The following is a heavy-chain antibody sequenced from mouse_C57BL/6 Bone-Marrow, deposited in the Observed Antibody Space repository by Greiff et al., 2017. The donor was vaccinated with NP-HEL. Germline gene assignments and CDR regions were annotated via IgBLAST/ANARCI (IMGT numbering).Heavy chain of an antibody. Sequence: VQLQQSGAELVRPGASVKLSCKASGYTFTDYYINWVKQRPGQGLEWIARIYPGSGNTYYNEKFKGKATLTAEKSSSTAYMQLSSLTSEDSAVYFCARRGRYVPVNYWGQGTTLTVSS. CDR3: ARRGRYVPVNY. V-gene: IGHV1-76*01. CDR1: GYTFTDYY. CDR2: IYPGSGNT. D-gene: IGHD2-14*01. J-gene: IGHJ2*01.